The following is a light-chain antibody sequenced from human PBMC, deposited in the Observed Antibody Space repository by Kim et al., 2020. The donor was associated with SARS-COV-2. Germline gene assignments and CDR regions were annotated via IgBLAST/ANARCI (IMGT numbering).Light chain of an antibody. CDR3: QQRTNWPT. V-gene: IGKV3-11*01. CDR2: EVS. Sequence: LSLSPGEAATLTCRSSQRVSSYLAWYQQKPGQPPRLLIYEVSNRATGIPARFSGSGSGTDFTLTITSLEAEDFAIYYCQQRTNWPTFGQGTKLEI. CDR1: QRVSSY. J-gene: IGKJ2*01.